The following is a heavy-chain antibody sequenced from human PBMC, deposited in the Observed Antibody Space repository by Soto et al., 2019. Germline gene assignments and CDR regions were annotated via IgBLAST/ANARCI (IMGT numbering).Heavy chain of an antibody. CDR2: ISAYNGNT. Sequence: ASVKVSCKASGYTFTSYGISWVRQAPGQGLEWMGWISAYNGNTNYAQKLQGRVTMTTDTSTSTAYMELRSLRSDDTDVYYCAREYCSGGSCYHKYYYYYGMDVWGQGTTVTVSS. CDR3: AREYCSGGSCYHKYYYYYGMDV. CDR1: GYTFTSYG. J-gene: IGHJ6*02. V-gene: IGHV1-18*01. D-gene: IGHD2-15*01.